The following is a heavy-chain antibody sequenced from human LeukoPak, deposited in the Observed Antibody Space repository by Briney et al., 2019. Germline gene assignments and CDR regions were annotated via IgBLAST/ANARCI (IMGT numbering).Heavy chain of an antibody. V-gene: IGHV5-51*01. CDR2: IYAGDSDT. D-gene: IGHD6-19*01. Sequence: GESLKISCKGSGYSFTSYWIGWVRQRPGKGLEWMVIIYAGDSDTRYSPSFQGQVTISADKSISTAYLQWSSLKASDTAMYYCATHGDRRGSGWSRYYFDYWGQGTLVTVSS. CDR1: GYSFTSYW. CDR3: ATHGDRRGSGWSRYYFDY. J-gene: IGHJ4*02.